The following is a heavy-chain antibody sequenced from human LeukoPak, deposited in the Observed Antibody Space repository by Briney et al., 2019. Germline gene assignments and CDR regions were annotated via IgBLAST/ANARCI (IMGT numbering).Heavy chain of an antibody. CDR2: MSHDGSNE. CDR1: GFTFSRFP. Sequence: GGSLRLSCAASGFTFSRFPVHWVRQAPGKGLEWVADMSHDGSNEFYGDSVKGRFTISRDNSNNTLFLDMNSLRAEDTAAYYCGRTFDSTGYFLGYFDLWGQGTLVIVSS. V-gene: IGHV3-30*07. D-gene: IGHD3-22*01. CDR3: GRTFDSTGYFLGYFDL. J-gene: IGHJ4*02.